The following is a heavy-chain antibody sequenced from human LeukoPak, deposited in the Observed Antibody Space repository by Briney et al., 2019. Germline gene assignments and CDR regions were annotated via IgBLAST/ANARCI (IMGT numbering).Heavy chain of an antibody. J-gene: IGHJ4*02. CDR3: AAGTHSSSWDPPY. V-gene: IGHV4-59*01. D-gene: IGHD6-13*01. Sequence: SETLSLTCTVSGGSISSYYWSWIRQPPGKGLEWIVYLYYSWSTNYNPSLKSRVTISVDTSKNQLSLKLSSVPAADTAVYYCAAGTHSSSWDPPYWGQGTLVTVSS. CDR1: GGSISSYY. CDR2: LYYSWST.